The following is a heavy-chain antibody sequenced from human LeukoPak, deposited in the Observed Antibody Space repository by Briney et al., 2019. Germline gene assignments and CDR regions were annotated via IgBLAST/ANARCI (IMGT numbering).Heavy chain of an antibody. CDR1: GFTFSEYE. V-gene: IGHV3-48*03. Sequence: GGSLRLSCAASGFTFSEYELNWVRQAPGKGLEWVSYINPTGTIIYYADSVKGRFTISRDNAKNSLYLQMNSLRAEDTAVYYCARQGSRYCSSSSCFFDCWGQGTLVTVSS. CDR3: ARQGSRYCSSSSCFFDC. D-gene: IGHD2-2*01. CDR2: INPTGTII. J-gene: IGHJ4*02.